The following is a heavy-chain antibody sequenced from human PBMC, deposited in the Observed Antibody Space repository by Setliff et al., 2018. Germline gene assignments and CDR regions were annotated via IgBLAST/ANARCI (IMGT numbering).Heavy chain of an antibody. CDR3: AREIRVVVPAAPRYYGMDV. CDR2: INPNSGGT. J-gene: IGHJ6*02. V-gene: IGHV1-2*02. CDR1: GYTFTGYY. D-gene: IGHD2-2*01. Sequence: ASVKVSCKASGYTFTGYYMHWVRQAPGQGLEWMGLINPNSGGTNYAQKFQGRVTMARDTSISTAYMELSRLRSDDTAVYYCAREIRVVVPAAPRYYGMDVWGQGTTVTVSS.